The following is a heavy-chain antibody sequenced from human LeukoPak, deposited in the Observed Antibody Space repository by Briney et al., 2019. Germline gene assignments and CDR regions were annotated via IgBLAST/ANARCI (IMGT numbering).Heavy chain of an antibody. CDR1: GFTFNSYE. CDR2: ISDSGTTI. V-gene: IGHV3-48*03. Sequence: PGGTLRLSCAASGFTFNSYEMNWVRQAPGKGLEWVSYISDSGTTIYYGDSVKGRFTISRDNAKKSLYLQMNSLRAEDTAVYYCARVRYFDWLGPFDYWGQGTLVTVSS. CDR3: ARVRYFDWLGPFDY. D-gene: IGHD3-9*01. J-gene: IGHJ4*02.